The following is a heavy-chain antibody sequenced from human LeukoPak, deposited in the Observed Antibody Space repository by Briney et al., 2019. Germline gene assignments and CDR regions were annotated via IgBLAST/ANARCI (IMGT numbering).Heavy chain of an antibody. D-gene: IGHD3-22*01. CDR2: FDPEDGET. J-gene: IGHJ4*02. CDR3: ATDPNYYDSSGYYGY. CDR1: GYTFTGYY. Sequence: ASVKVSCKASGYTFTGYYMHWVRQAPGKGLEWMGGFDPEDGETIYAQKFQGRVTMTEDTSTDTAYMELSSLRSEDTAVYYCATDPNYYDSSGYYGYWGQGTLVTVSS. V-gene: IGHV1-24*01.